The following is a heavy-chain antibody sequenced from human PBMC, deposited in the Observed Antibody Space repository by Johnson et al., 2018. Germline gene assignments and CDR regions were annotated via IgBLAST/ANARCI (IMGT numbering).Heavy chain of an antibody. CDR1: GGSISSYY. CDR2: MYHSGGT. D-gene: IGHD3-3*02. Sequence: QVQLQESGPGLVKPSDTLSLMCTVSGGSISSYYYHWIRQSPGKGLEWIGYMYHSGGTNYNPSLNGRVTISLDTSKNQFSLKLSSVTAADTAVYYCARGRGTGSYSQAYLDHWGQGTLVSVSP. J-gene: IGHJ1*01. CDR3: ARGRGTGSYSQAYLDH. V-gene: IGHV4-59*01.